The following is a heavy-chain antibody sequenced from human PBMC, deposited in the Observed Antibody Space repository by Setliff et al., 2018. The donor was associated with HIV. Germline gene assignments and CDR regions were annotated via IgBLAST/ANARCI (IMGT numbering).Heavy chain of an antibody. Sequence: PSETLSLTCTVSGDSISSYFWSWIRQSPGKGLEWIGFRSTTGSTNYNPSLKSRVTISVDTSKNQFSLKLSSVTAADTAVYYCAVLTHYYGSGSSGPTDYYYYMDVWGKGTTVTVSS. D-gene: IGHD3-10*01. CDR2: RSTTGST. V-gene: IGHV4-4*09. J-gene: IGHJ6*03. CDR3: AVLTHYYGSGSSGPTDYYYYMDV. CDR1: GDSISSYF.